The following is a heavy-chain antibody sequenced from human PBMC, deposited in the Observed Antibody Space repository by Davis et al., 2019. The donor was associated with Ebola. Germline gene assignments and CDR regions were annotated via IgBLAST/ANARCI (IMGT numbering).Heavy chain of an antibody. V-gene: IGHV3-21*01. D-gene: IGHD3-16*01. CDR1: GFTFSSYR. Sequence: SLKLSCAASGFTFSSYRLNWVRQAPGKGLEWVSSIRSSSSYIYYADSVKGRFTISRDNAKNSLYLQMNRLRAEDTAVYYWARAHYDYTYDYWGQGTLVTVSS. CDR2: IRSSSSYI. J-gene: IGHJ4*02. CDR3: ARAHYDYTYDY.